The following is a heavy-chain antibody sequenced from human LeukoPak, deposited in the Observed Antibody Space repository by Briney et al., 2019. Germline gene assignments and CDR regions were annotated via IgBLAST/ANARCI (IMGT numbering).Heavy chain of an antibody. CDR1: GYSFTSYW. D-gene: IGHD5-18*01. V-gene: IGHV5-51*01. J-gene: IGHJ3*02. Sequence: GESLKISCKGSGYSFTSYWIGWVRQMPGKGLEWMGIIYPGDSDTRHSPSFQGQVTISADKSISTAYLQWSSLKASDTAMYYCASVYSYGNDAFDIWGQGTMVTVSS. CDR2: IYPGDSDT. CDR3: ASVYSYGNDAFDI.